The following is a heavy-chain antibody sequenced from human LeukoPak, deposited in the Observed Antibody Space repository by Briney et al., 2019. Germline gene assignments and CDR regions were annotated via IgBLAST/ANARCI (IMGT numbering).Heavy chain of an antibody. CDR1: GGSISSYY. Sequence: PSETLSLTCTVSGGSISSYYWSWIRQPAGKGLEWIGRIYTSGSTNNNPSLKSRVTMSVDTSKNQFSLKLSSVTAADTAVYYCARGRLGGSGSYYNVLDYWGQGTLVTVSS. V-gene: IGHV4-4*07. CDR3: ARGRLGGSGSYYNVLDY. D-gene: IGHD3-10*01. J-gene: IGHJ4*02. CDR2: IYTSGST.